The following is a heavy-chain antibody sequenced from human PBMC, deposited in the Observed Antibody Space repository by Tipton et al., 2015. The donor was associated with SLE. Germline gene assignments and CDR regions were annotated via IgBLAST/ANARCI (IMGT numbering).Heavy chain of an antibody. J-gene: IGHJ4*02. CDR1: GYSISSGYY. CDR2: IYHSGSA. Sequence: LRLSCVVSGYSISSGYYWGWIRQPPGKGLEWIGSIYHSGSAYYNPSLKSRVTISVDTSKNQISLKLRSMTAADTAFYYCARQSALGFLQGLVGGSGADHWGQGTLVTVSS. V-gene: IGHV4-38-2*01. D-gene: IGHD3-3*01. CDR3: ARQSALGFLQGLVGGSGADH.